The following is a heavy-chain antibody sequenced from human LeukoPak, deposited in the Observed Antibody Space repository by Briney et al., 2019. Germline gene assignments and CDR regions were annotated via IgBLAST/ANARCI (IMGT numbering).Heavy chain of an antibody. J-gene: IGHJ6*03. CDR1: GFTFGDYA. Sequence: GGSLRLSCTASGFTFGDYAMSWVRQAPGKGLEWVGFIRSKAYGGTTEYAASVKGRFTISRDDSKSIAYLQMNSLKTEDTAVYYCATHGSAHYYMDVWGKGTTVTISS. D-gene: IGHD2-2*03. CDR2: IRSKAYGGTT. V-gene: IGHV3-49*04. CDR3: ATHGSAHYYMDV.